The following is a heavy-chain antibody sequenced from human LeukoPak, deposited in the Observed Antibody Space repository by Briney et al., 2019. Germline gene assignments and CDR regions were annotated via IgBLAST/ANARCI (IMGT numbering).Heavy chain of an antibody. J-gene: IGHJ4*02. CDR2: IIPIFGTA. V-gene: IGHV1-69*13. CDR3: ARGRITTVRGVTRETFDY. CDR1: GGTFSSYA. D-gene: IGHD3-10*01. Sequence: ASVKVSCKASGGTFSSYAISWVRQAPGQGLEWMGGIIPIFGTANYAQKFQGRVTITADESTSTAYMELSSLRSEDTAVYYCARGRITTVRGVTRETFDYWGQGTLVTVSS.